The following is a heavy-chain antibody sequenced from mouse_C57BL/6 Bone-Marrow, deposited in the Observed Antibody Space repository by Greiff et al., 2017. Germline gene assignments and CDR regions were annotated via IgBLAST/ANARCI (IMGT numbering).Heavy chain of an antibody. Sequence: VKLMESGPGLVQPSQSLSITCTVSGFSLTSYGVHWVRQSPGKGLEWLGVIWRGGSTDYNAAFMSRLSITKDNSKSQVFFKMNSLQADDTAIYYCAKKGGLLPHWYFDVWGTGTTVTVSS. J-gene: IGHJ1*03. D-gene: IGHD2-3*01. CDR1: GFSLTSYG. CDR2: IWRGGST. V-gene: IGHV2-5*01. CDR3: AKKGGLLPHWYFDV.